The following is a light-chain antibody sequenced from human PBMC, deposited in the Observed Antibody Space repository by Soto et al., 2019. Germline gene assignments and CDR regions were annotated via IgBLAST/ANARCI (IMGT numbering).Light chain of an antibody. CDR2: ATS. V-gene: IGKV1-9*01. CDR3: QQVNSYPLT. Sequence: DIQLTQSPSFLSASVGDRVTITCRASQGINNYLAWYQQKPGKAPNLLIYATSTMQSGVPSRFSGNGSGTEFTLTISSLQPEDFAAYYCQQVNSYPLTFGGGTKVEFK. J-gene: IGKJ4*01. CDR1: QGINNY.